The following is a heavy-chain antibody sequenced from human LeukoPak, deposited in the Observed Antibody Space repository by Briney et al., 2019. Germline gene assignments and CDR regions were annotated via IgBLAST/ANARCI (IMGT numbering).Heavy chain of an antibody. CDR1: GYTLTELS. CDR2: FDPEDGDN. J-gene: IGHJ4*02. CDR3: ATGSYYDILTGYY. V-gene: IGHV1-24*01. Sequence: ASVTVSCKVSGYTLTELSMHWVRQPPGKGLEWMGGFDPEDGDNIYAQQVQGRVTMTENTQTHQAFMELAGLRSEHAAGYYCATGSYYDILTGYYWGEGTLVTVSS. D-gene: IGHD3-9*01.